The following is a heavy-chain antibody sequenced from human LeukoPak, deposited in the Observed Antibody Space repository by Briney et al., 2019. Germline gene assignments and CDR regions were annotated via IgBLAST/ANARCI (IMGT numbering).Heavy chain of an antibody. CDR2: IIPIFGTA. CDR3: ARNGIATGPNWFDP. D-gene: IGHD3-10*01. CDR1: GGTFSSYA. V-gene: IGHV1-69*05. J-gene: IGHJ5*02. Sequence: SVQVSCKASGGTFSSYAISWVRQAPGQGLEWMGGIIPIFGTANYAQKFQGRVTITTDESTSTAYMELSSLRSEDTAVYYCARNGIATGPNWFDPWGQGTLVTVSS.